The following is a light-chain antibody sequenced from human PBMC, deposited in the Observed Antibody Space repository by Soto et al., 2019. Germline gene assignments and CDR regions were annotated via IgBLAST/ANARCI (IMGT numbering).Light chain of an antibody. V-gene: IGLV2-14*01. J-gene: IGLJ1*01. CDR3: NSYTSSAARV. Sequence: QSVLTQPASVSGSPGQSITISCTETSSDVGGYKYVSWYQQHPGKAPKLMIYEVSNRPSGVANRFSGSKSGNTASLTISGLQAEDEADYYCNSYTSSAARVFGTGTKVTVL. CDR2: EVS. CDR1: SSDVGGYKY.